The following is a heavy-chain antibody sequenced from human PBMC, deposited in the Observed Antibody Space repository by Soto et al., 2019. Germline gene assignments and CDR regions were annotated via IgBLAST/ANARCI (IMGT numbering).Heavy chain of an antibody. CDR1: GFTFSSEA. CDR3: AKTYDFWSGYEAAFDY. V-gene: IGHV3-23*01. D-gene: IGHD3-3*01. CDR2: ISGSGGST. J-gene: IGHJ4*02. Sequence: QPGGSLRLSCAASGFTFSSEAMSWVRQAPGKGLEWVSAISGSGGSTYYADSVKGRFTISRDNSKNTLYLQMNSLRAEDTAVYYCAKTYDFWSGYEAAFDYWGQGTLVTVSS.